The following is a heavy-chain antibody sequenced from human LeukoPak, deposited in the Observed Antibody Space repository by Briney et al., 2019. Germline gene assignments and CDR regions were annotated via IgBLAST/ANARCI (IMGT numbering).Heavy chain of an antibody. CDR1: GFTFSSYW. CDR3: AKDIISGTTGWFDP. D-gene: IGHD1-7*01. CDR2: INSDGSSR. Sequence: AGGSLRLSCAASGFTFSSYWMHWVRQAPGKGLVWVSHINSDGSSRTYADSVKGRFTISRDNSKDTVYLQMNNLGAEDTAIYYCAKDIISGTTGWFDPRGQGALVTVSS. J-gene: IGHJ5*02. V-gene: IGHV3-74*01.